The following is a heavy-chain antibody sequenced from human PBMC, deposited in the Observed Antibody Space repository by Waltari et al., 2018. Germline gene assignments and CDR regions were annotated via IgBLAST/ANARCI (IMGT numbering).Heavy chain of an antibody. CDR2: IKQDGTQQ. D-gene: IGHD3-10*01. V-gene: IGHV3-7*01. J-gene: IGHJ4*02. CDR1: GFTFGSHW. CDR3: ARALPGEITVYDY. Sequence: VASGFTFGSHWMSWVRQAPEKGLEWVADIKQDGTQQYYVDSVKGRFTVSRDNHKNSLFLQMNSLRAEDTAVYYCARALPGEITVYDYWAQGALVTVSS.